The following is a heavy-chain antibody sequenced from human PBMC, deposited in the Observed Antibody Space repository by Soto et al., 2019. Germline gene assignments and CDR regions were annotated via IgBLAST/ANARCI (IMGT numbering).Heavy chain of an antibody. CDR1: GGTFSSYA. D-gene: IGHD3-22*01. CDR3: ARLEMHYYDSSGYYAEEAGKSDY. Sequence: ASVKVSCKASGGTFSSYAISWVRQAPGQGLEWMGGIIPIFGTANYAQKFQGRVTITADESTSTAYMELSSLRSEDTAVYYCARLEMHYYDSSGYYAEEAGKSDYWGQGTLVTVSS. CDR2: IIPIFGTA. V-gene: IGHV1-69*13. J-gene: IGHJ4*02.